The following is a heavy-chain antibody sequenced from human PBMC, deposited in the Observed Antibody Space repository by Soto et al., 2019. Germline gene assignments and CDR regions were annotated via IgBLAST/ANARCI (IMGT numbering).Heavy chain of an antibody. Sequence: SVKVSCKAAGYTFSTYTMNWVRQAPGQSLEWMGWINAGSGNTKYSQNFQGRVSITRDTSASTVYMELTGLKSEDTAVYYCARDTEALGPRANDALDIWGQGTMVTVSS. CDR2: INAGSGNT. CDR3: ARDTEALGPRANDALDI. CDR1: GYTFSTYT. V-gene: IGHV1-3*01. J-gene: IGHJ3*02. D-gene: IGHD3-3*02.